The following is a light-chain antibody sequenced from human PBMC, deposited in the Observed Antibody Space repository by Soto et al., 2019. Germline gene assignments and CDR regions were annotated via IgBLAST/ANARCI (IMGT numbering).Light chain of an antibody. CDR1: SSDVGTYNL. CDR3: CSYAGASTYVV. Sequence: QSALTQPASVSGFPGQSITISCSGTSSDVGTYNLVSWYQQHPGKAPKLIISEGSKRPSGVSNRFSGSKSGNTASLTISGLRAEDEADYYCCSYAGASTYVVFGGGTKLTVL. V-gene: IGLV2-23*01. J-gene: IGLJ2*01. CDR2: EGS.